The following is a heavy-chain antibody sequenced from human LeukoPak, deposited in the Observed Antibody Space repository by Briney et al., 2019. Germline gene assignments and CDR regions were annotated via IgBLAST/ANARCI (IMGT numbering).Heavy chain of an antibody. D-gene: IGHD6-13*01. V-gene: IGHV1-69*13. CDR3: ARGGHRPAAAGFFDY. J-gene: IGHJ4*02. CDR2: IIPIFGTA. Sequence: GASVKVSCKASGGTFSSYAISWVRQAPGQGLEWMGGIIPIFGTANYAQKFQGRVTITADESTSTAYMELSSLRSEDTAVYYCARGGHRPAAAGFFDYWGQGTLVTVSS. CDR1: GGTFSSYA.